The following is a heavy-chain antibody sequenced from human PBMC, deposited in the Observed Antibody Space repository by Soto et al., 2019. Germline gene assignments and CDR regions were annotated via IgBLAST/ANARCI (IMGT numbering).Heavy chain of an antibody. J-gene: IGHJ6*02. Sequence: QVQLQESGPGLVKPSQTLSLTCTVSGGSISSGGYYWSWIRQHPGKGLEWIGYIYYSGSTYYNPSLKSRVTISVDTSKNQFSLKLSSVTAADTAVYYCARTARFLERLLDNYYYYGMDVWGQGTTVTVSS. CDR2: IYYSGST. CDR1: GGSISSGGYY. CDR3: ARTARFLERLLDNYYYYGMDV. D-gene: IGHD3-3*01. V-gene: IGHV4-31*03.